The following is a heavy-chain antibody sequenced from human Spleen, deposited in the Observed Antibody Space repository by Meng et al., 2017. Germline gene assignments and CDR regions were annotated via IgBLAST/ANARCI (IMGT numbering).Heavy chain of an antibody. CDR3: ARNKGAGTHYQYSFGY. CDR2: ITGSGGGT. V-gene: IGHV3-23*01. J-gene: IGHJ4*02. CDR1: GFTFRTYA. D-gene: IGHD1-26*01. Sequence: DVQLLEFGGGLVQPGGSLRLSCAASGFTFRTYATSWVRQAPGKGLEWASTITGSGGGTFYADSVKGRFSISRDNSQNTLYLQMDSVGAEDTAVYYCARNKGAGTHYQYSFGYWGQGTLVTVSS.